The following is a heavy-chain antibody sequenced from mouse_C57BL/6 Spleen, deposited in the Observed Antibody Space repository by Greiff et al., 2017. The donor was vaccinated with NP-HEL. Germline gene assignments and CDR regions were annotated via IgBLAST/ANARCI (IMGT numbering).Heavy chain of an antibody. CDR3: TRRGDGNYGFAY. V-gene: IGHV2-2*01. J-gene: IGHJ3*01. CDR2: IWSGGST. CDR1: GFSLTSYG. Sequence: QVQLQQSGPGLVQPSQCLSITCTVSGFSLTSYGVHWVRQSPGKGLEWLGVIWSGGSTDYNAAFISSLSISKDNSKSKVFITMNSLQDDDTTIYYCTRRGDGNYGFAYWGQGTLVTVSA. D-gene: IGHD2-1*01.